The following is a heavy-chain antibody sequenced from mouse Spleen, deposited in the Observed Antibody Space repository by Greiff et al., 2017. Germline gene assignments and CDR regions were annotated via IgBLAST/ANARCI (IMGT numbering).Heavy chain of an antibody. CDR3: ARSDGSYFDY. Sequence: EVMLVESGGGLVQPGGSRKLSCAASGFTFSSFGMHWVRQAPEKGLEWVAYISSGSSNIYYADTVKGRFTISRDNPKNTLFLQMTSLRSEDTAMYYCARSDGSYFDYWGQGTTLTVSS. V-gene: IGHV5-17*02. J-gene: IGHJ2*01. CDR2: ISSGSSNI. D-gene: IGHD2-3*01. CDR1: GFTFSSFG.